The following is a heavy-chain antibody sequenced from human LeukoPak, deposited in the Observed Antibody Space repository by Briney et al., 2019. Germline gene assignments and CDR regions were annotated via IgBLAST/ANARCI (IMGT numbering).Heavy chain of an antibody. CDR3: ARDLYRIVVVPHYFDY. J-gene: IGHJ4*02. CDR2: IKQGGSEK. CDR1: GFTFSTYW. D-gene: IGHD3-22*01. Sequence: RGSLRLSCAASGFTFSTYWMSWVRQAPGKGLEWVANIKQGGSEKYYVDSVKGRFTISRDNAKNSLYLQMNSLRAEDTAVYYCARDLYRIVVVPHYFDYWGQGTLVTVSS. V-gene: IGHV3-7*01.